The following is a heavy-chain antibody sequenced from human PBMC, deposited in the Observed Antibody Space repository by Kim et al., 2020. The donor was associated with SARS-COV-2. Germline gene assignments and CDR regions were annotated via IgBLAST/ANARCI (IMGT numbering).Heavy chain of an antibody. Sequence: SETLSLTCTVSGDSISSFIWWSWVRQPPGQGQWIGGIYHSGSTSYNPSLKSRVTMSLDKSKNQFSLRLSSVTAADTAVYSCARVDARSLIFHLWGQGTLVTVSS. CDR3: ARVDARSLIFHL. J-gene: IGHJ5*02. CDR1: GDSISSFIW. CDR2: IYHSGST. V-gene: IGHV4-4*02. D-gene: IGHD3-16*02.